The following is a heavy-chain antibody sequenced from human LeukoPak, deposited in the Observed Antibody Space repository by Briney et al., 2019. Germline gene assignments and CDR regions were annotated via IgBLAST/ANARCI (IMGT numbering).Heavy chain of an antibody. CDR1: GYTLTDYY. CDR3: ARGGNSAYSIGY. Sequence: ASVKVSCKASGYTLTDYYMHWVRQAPGQGLAWMGRINPNSGGTSYAQNFQGGVTMTRDTSISTAYMELSRLRSDDTAVYYCARGGNSAYSIGYWGQGTLVTVSS. V-gene: IGHV1-2*06. D-gene: IGHD3-22*01. CDR2: INPNSGGT. J-gene: IGHJ4*02.